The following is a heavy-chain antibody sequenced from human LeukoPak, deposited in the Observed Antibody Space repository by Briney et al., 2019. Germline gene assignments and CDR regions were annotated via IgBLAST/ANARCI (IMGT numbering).Heavy chain of an antibody. CDR1: GGTFSSYA. CDR2: IIPIFGTA. CDR3: ATVWGSYRLDSFDY. D-gene: IGHD3-16*02. J-gene: IGHJ4*02. Sequence: GASVKVSCKASGGTFSSYAISWVRQAPGQGLEWMGGIIPIFGTANYAQKFQGRVTITADESTSTAYMELSSLRSEDTAVYYCATVWGSYRLDSFDYWGQGTLVTVSS. V-gene: IGHV1-69*13.